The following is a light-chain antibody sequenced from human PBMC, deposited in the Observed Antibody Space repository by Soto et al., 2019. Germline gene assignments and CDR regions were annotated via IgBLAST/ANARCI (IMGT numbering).Light chain of an antibody. V-gene: IGLV2-8*01. CDR3: SSYAGSNNFVV. J-gene: IGLJ2*01. CDR1: SSDVGGYNY. Sequence: QSALTQPPSASGSPGQSVTISCTGTSSDVGGYNYVSWYQQHPGKAPKLMIYEVNKRPSGVPDRFSGSKSGNTAFLTVSGLQAEDEADYYCSSYAGSNNFVVFGGGTKLPS. CDR2: EVN.